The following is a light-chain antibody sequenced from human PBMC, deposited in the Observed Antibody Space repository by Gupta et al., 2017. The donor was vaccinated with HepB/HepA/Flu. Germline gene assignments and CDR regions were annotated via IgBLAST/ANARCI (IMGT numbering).Light chain of an antibody. J-gene: IGLJ2*01. CDR3: QSYDSSLSGVV. Sequence: QSVLTQPPSLSGAPGRGVIISGPGTRSNIGAGSDVHWNHQLPGTAPKLLIYGNTHRPSGVPDRFSGSKSGTSASLAITGLRTEDEADYYCQSYDSSLSGVVFGGGTKLTVL. CDR1: RSNIGAGSD. V-gene: IGLV1-40*01. CDR2: GNT.